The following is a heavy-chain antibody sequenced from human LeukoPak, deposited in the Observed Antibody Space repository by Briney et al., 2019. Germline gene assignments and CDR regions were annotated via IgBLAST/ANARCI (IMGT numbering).Heavy chain of an antibody. CDR2: IPYDGSNK. CDR3: VRGAYSSSWLNFDY. V-gene: IGHV3-30*04. D-gene: IGHD6-13*01. Sequence: GGSLGLSCAGSGFTFSSYAMHWVRQAPGKGLEWVALIPYDGSNKYYADSVKGRFTVSRDNSKNTLYLQMNSLRAEDTAVYYCVRGAYSSSWLNFDYWGQGTLVTVSS. J-gene: IGHJ4*02. CDR1: GFTFSSYA.